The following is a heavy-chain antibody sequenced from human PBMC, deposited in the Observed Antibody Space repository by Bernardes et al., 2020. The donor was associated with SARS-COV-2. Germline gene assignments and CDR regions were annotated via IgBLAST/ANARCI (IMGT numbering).Heavy chain of an antibody. CDR2: IWNDGSNK. V-gene: IGHV3-33*01. Sequence: GGSLRLSCAASGFAFNVYGMHWVRQAPGKGLEWVAVIWNDGSNKYYADSVKGRFTISRDNSKNTVYLQMNSLRAEDTAVYYCARGRSGGNQRYYYYAIDVWGQGTTVTVSS. CDR1: GFAFNVYG. CDR3: ARGRSGGNQRYYYYAIDV. J-gene: IGHJ6*02. D-gene: IGHD2-15*01.